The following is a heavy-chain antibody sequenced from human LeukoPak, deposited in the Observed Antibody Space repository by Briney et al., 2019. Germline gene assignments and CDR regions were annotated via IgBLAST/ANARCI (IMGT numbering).Heavy chain of an antibody. V-gene: IGHV1-18*01. CDR3: VRGGSSSGYDY. CDR1: GYTFTSYD. Sequence: ASVKVSCKASGYTFTSYDISWVRQAPGQGLERTAWISIYNGNTNYAQKFQGRVTVTTDTSTSTAYMELRSLTSDDTAVYYCVRGGSSSGYDYWGQGTLVTVSS. CDR2: ISIYNGNT. D-gene: IGHD5-18*01. J-gene: IGHJ4*02.